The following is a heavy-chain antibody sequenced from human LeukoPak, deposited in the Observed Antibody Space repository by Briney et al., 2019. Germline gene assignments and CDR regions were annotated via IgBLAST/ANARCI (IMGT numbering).Heavy chain of an antibody. J-gene: IGHJ4*02. V-gene: IGHV3-30*02. CDR2: IQYDGSRK. Sequence: GGSLRLSCATSGFTFSTSDMHWVRQAPGKGLEWVSLIQYDGSRKNYVDSVKGRFTISRDNAKNTLYLQMNSLRADDTAVYYCAKSPRSYHFDSSDYWGQGTRVTVSS. D-gene: IGHD3-22*01. CDR3: AKSPRSYHFDSSDY. CDR1: GFTFSTSD.